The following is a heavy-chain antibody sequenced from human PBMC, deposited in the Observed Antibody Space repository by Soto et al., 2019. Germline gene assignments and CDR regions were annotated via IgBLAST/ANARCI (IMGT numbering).Heavy chain of an antibody. CDR2: IYYSGST. CDR1: GGSISSYY. CDR3: ARNYWKDLGVMGRRYNWFDP. Sequence: SETLSLTCTVSGGSISSYYWSWIRQPPGKGLEWIGYIYYSGSTNYNPSLKSRVTISVDTSKNQFSLKLSSVTAADTAVYYCARNYWKDLGVMGRRYNWFDPWGQGTLVTVSS. V-gene: IGHV4-59*01. D-gene: IGHD3-16*01. J-gene: IGHJ5*02.